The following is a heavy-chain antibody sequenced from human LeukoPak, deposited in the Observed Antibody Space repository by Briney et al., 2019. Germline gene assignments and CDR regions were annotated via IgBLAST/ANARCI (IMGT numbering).Heavy chain of an antibody. J-gene: IGHJ4*02. Sequence: ASVKVSCKVSGYTLTELSMHWVRQAPGKGLGWMGGFDPEDGETIYAQKFQGRVTMTEDTSTDTAYMELSSLRSEDTAVYYCATAKAFCSGGSCRNYYFYYWGQGTLDTVSS. CDR1: GYTLTELS. D-gene: IGHD2-15*01. CDR3: ATAKAFCSGGSCRNYYFYY. V-gene: IGHV1-24*01. CDR2: FDPEDGET.